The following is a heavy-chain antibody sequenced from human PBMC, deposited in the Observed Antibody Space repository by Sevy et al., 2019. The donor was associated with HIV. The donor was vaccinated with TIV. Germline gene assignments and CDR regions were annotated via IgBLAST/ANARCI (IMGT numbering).Heavy chain of an antibody. D-gene: IGHD3-3*01. V-gene: IGHV1-8*01. Sequence: ASVKVSCKASGYTFTSYDINWVGQATGQGLEWMGWMNPNSGNTGYAQKFQGRVTMTRNTSISTAYMELSSLRSEDTAVYYCARRGRDFWRGYFIRAFDIWGQGTMVTVSS. CDR3: ARRGRDFWRGYFIRAFDI. CDR2: MNPNSGNT. CDR1: GYTFTSYD. J-gene: IGHJ3*02.